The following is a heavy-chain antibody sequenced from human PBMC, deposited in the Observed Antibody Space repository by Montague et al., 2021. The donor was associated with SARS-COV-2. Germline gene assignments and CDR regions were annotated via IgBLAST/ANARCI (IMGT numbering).Heavy chain of an antibody. Sequence: TLSLTCTVSGGSISSGGYYWSWIRQHPGKGLEWIGYIYYSGSTNYNPSLKSRLTISVDTSKNQFSLKLSSVTAADTAVYYCARGEGVMVYVYGMDVWDQGTTVTVSS. CDR3: ARGEGVMVYVYGMDV. V-gene: IGHV4-31*03. CDR1: GGSISSGGYY. J-gene: IGHJ6*02. D-gene: IGHD2-8*01. CDR2: IYYSGST.